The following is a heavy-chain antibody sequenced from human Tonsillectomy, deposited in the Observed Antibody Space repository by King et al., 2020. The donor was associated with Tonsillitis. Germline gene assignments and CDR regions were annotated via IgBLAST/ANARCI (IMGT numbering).Heavy chain of an antibody. CDR3: ARGDSNSGDY. CDR2: MNEDGSIK. CDR1: GFTFGNYW. Sequence: VQLVESGGGLVQPGESLRLSCAASGFTFGNYWMTWVRQAPGKGLEWVANMNEDGSIKYYVDSVRGRFSISRDNAKNSLYLQMNSLRAEDTALYYCARGDSNSGDYWGQGTLVTVYS. D-gene: IGHD6-6*01. J-gene: IGHJ4*02. V-gene: IGHV3-7*03.